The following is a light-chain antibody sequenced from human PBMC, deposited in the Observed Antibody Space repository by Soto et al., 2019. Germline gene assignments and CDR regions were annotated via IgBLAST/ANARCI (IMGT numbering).Light chain of an antibody. Sequence: VVSQSPESVAVSVGERATINCKSSQSVFYSPNNKNYLAWYHQKPGQPPKLLTSCPSNRESGVPDRFSASGSGTDFPLTISSLQDDDVAVYYCPQNYSTPNTFSQGTRLEIK. V-gene: IGKV4-1*01. CDR1: QSVFYSPNNKNY. CDR2: CPS. J-gene: IGKJ5*01. CDR3: PQNYSTPNT.